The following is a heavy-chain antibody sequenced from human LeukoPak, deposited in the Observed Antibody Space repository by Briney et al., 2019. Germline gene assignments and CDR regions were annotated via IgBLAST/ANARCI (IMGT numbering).Heavy chain of an antibody. CDR2: ISYDGSNK. CDR1: GFTFSSYG. J-gene: IGHJ5*02. D-gene: IGHD6-13*01. Sequence: GRSLRLSCAASGFTFSSYGMHWVRQAPGKGLEWVAVISYDGSNKYYADSVKGRFTISRDNSKNSLYLQMNSLRAEDTAVYYCAKPGPYSSSWSNWFDPWGQGTLVTVSS. CDR3: AKPGPYSSSWSNWFDP. V-gene: IGHV3-30*18.